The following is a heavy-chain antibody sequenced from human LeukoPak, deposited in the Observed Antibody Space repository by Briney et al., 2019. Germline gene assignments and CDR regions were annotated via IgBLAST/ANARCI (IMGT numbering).Heavy chain of an antibody. CDR1: GGSISSSSYY. Sequence: PSETLSLTCTVSGGSISSSSYYWGWIRQPPGKGLEWIGSIYYSGSTYYNPSLKSRVTISVDTSKNQFSLKLSSVTAADTAVYYCARARRREFDYWGQGTLVTVSS. V-gene: IGHV4-39*01. J-gene: IGHJ4*02. CDR2: IYYSGST. CDR3: ARARRREFDY.